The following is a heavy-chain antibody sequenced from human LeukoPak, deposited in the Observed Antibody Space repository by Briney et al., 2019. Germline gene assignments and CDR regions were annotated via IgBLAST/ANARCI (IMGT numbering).Heavy chain of an antibody. CDR2: INAGNGNT. V-gene: IGHV1-3*03. Sequence: ASVKVSCKASGYTFTSYAMHWVRQAPGQRLEWMGWINAGNGNTKYSQEFQGRVAMTKDTSTSTVYVELSSLRSEDTAVYYCARSQYITMIVARLYQFDDWGQGTLVTVSS. CDR3: ARSQYITMIVARLYQFDD. D-gene: IGHD3-22*01. J-gene: IGHJ4*02. CDR1: GYTFTSYA.